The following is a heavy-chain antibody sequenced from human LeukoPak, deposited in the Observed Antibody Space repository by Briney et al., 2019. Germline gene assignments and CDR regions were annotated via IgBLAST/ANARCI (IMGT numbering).Heavy chain of an antibody. D-gene: IGHD6-19*01. CDR3: VRDPSSVASGYYFDQ. CDR1: GFTLSRFS. CDR2: ISSSSAYI. Sequence: GGSLRLSCAASGFTLSRFSMNWVRQAPGKGPEWVSSISSSSAYIYYADSVKGRFAISRDNAENSVYLQMNSLRPEDTAIYYCVRDPSSVASGYYFDQWGQGTLVAVSS. V-gene: IGHV3-21*01. J-gene: IGHJ4*02.